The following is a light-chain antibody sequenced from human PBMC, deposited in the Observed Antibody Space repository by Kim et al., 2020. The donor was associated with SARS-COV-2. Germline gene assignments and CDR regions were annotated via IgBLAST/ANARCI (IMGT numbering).Light chain of an antibody. CDR3: QQSYSIPLT. Sequence: ASVGDRVTITCRASESISSFLNWYQQKPGKVPKLLISDAFNLQSGVPSRFSGSGSGTDFTLTISSLQPEDFATYYCQQSYSIPLTFGQGTKVDIK. V-gene: IGKV1-39*01. J-gene: IGKJ1*01. CDR1: ESISSF. CDR2: DAF.